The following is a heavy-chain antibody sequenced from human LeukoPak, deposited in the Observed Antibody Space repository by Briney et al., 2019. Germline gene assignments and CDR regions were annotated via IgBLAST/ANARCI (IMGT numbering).Heavy chain of an antibody. V-gene: IGHV3-30*03. Sequence: GGSLRLSCAASGFTFSSYGMHWVRQAPGKGLEWVAVISYDGSNKYYADSVKGRFTISRDNSKNTLYLQVNSLRAEDTAVYYCGSSLPDRGQGTLVTVSS. J-gene: IGHJ4*02. D-gene: IGHD6-13*01. CDR1: GFTFSSYG. CDR2: ISYDGSNK. CDR3: GSSLPD.